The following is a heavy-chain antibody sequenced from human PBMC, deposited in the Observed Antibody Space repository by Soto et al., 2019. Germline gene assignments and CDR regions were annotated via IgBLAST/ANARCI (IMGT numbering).Heavy chain of an antibody. V-gene: IGHV3-30*18. Sequence: QSGGSLRLSCAASGFTFSSYGMHWVRQAPGKGLEWVAVISYDGSNKYYADSVKGRFTISRDNSKNTLYLQMNSLRAEDTAVYYCAKDHDSSGLDYWGQGTLVTVSS. CDR2: ISYDGSNK. J-gene: IGHJ4*02. D-gene: IGHD3-22*01. CDR1: GFTFSSYG. CDR3: AKDHDSSGLDY.